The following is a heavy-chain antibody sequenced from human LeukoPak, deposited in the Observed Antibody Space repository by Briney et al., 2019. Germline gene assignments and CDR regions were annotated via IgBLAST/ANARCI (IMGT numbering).Heavy chain of an antibody. CDR1: GCTFSSYA. Sequence: GGSLRLSCAASGCTFSSYAKSWVRQAPGKGLKWVSAISGSGGSTYYADSVKGRFTISRDNSKNTLYLQMNSLRAEDTAVYYCAKDQDYGDYFDYWGQGTLVTVSS. CDR3: AKDQDYGDYFDY. D-gene: IGHD4-17*01. J-gene: IGHJ4*02. CDR2: ISGSGGST. V-gene: IGHV3-23*01.